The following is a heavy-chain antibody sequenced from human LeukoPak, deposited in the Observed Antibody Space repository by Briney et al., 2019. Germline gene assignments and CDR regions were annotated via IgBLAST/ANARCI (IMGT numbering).Heavy chain of an antibody. J-gene: IGHJ4*02. Sequence: GGSLRLSCAASGFXFSNYWIHWVRQAPGKGLVWVSRINSDGTSTNYADSVKGRFTISRDRAKNTLYLQMNGLRADDTAVYYCATSLYSGTKLDYWGQGILVIVSS. CDR2: INSDGTST. CDR1: GFXFSNYW. D-gene: IGHD1-26*01. CDR3: ATSLYSGTKLDY. V-gene: IGHV3-74*01.